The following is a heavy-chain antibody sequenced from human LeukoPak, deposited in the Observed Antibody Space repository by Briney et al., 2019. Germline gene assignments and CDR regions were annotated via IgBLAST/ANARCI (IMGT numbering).Heavy chain of an antibody. CDR1: GFTFSSYG. J-gene: IGHJ5*02. D-gene: IGHD3-10*01. V-gene: IGHV3-23*01. CDR3: AKDRDRDWFDP. CDR2: ISGSGGST. Sequence: GGSLRLSCAASGFTFSSYGMSWVRQAPGKGLEWVSAISGSGGSTYYADSVKGRFTISRDNSKNTLYLQMNSLRAEDTAVYYRAKDRDRDWFDPWGQGTLVTVSS.